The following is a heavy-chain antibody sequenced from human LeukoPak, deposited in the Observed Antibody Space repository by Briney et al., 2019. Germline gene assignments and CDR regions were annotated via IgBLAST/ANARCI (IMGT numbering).Heavy chain of an antibody. V-gene: IGHV3-23*01. D-gene: IGHD3-22*01. CDR3: AKELALVYYYDSSGYYQDAFDI. CDR2: IGSDGGGI. J-gene: IGHJ3*02. Sequence: GGSLRLSCAASGFSFSNYAMTWVRQAPGKGLEWVSVIGSDGGGIQYADSVKGRFSISRDNSKNTLYLQMNSLRVEDTAVYYCAKELALVYYYDSSGYYQDAFDIWGQGTMVTVSS. CDR1: GFSFSNYA.